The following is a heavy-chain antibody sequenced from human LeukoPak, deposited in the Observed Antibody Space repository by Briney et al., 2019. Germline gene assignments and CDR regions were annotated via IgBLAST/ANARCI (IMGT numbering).Heavy chain of an antibody. CDR3: ATKQWLAPPPDS. CDR1: GFTFSKYW. D-gene: IGHD6-19*01. J-gene: IGHJ4*02. CDR2: INTDGTVT. Sequence: GGPLRLSCAASGFTFSKYWMLCVRQAPGKGLESVSRINTDGTVTTYADSVKGRFTVSRDNADNTMFLQMNSVRDEDTAVYYCATKQWLAPPPDSWGQGTPVTVSS. V-gene: IGHV3-74*01.